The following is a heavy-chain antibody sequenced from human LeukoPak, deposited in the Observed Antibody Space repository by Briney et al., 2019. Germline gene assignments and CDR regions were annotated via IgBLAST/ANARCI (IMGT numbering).Heavy chain of an antibody. CDR2: INHSGST. CDR1: GGSFSGYY. J-gene: IGHJ4*02. CDR3: ARGTRYYGSGSIFDY. Sequence: PSETLSLTCAVDGGSFSGYYWSWIRQPPGKGLEWIGEINHSGSTNYNPSLKSRVTISVDTSKNQFSLKLSSVTAADTAVYYCARGTRYYGSGSIFDYWGQGTLVTVSS. V-gene: IGHV4-34*01. D-gene: IGHD3-10*01.